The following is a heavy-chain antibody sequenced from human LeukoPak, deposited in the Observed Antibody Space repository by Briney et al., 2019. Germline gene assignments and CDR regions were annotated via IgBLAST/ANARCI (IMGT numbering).Heavy chain of an antibody. Sequence: PGGSLRLSCAASGFTFSSYGMHWVRQAPGKGLEWVAFIRYDGSNRYYADSVEGRFTIYRDNSKNTVYLQMNSLRAEDTAVYYCAKGATYGDHTAFDYWGQGALVTVSS. CDR3: AKGATYGDHTAFDY. D-gene: IGHD4-17*01. CDR1: GFTFSSYG. CDR2: IRYDGSNR. V-gene: IGHV3-30*02. J-gene: IGHJ4*02.